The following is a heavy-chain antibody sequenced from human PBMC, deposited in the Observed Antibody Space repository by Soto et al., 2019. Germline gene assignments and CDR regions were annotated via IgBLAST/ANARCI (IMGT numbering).Heavy chain of an antibody. CDR1: GASVSSAGYY. CDR3: AGGHQRRGIAVTAGWFDP. J-gene: IGHJ5*02. CDR2: FYYSGST. V-gene: IGHV4-61*08. Sequence: QVQLQESGPGLVKTSETLSLTCTVSGASVSSAGYYWSWIRQPPGKGLEWIGYFYYSGSTNYNPSRKSRVTISLDTSKNQFSLKLNSVTDADTAVYYCAGGHQRRGIAVTAGWFDPWGQGTLVTVSS. D-gene: IGHD6-19*01.